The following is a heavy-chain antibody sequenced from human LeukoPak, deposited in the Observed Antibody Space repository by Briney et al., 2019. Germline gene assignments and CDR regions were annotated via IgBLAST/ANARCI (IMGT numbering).Heavy chain of an antibody. Sequence: GGSLRLSCAASGFTFDDYAMHWVRQAPGKGLEWVSDISWNSGRLGYADSVKGRFTISRDNAKNSLYLQMSDLRAEDTALYYCTGIAAAGTDYYGLDVWGQGTTVTVSS. J-gene: IGHJ6*02. CDR3: TGIAAAGTDYYGLDV. V-gene: IGHV3-9*01. CDR1: GFTFDDYA. CDR2: ISWNSGRL. D-gene: IGHD6-13*01.